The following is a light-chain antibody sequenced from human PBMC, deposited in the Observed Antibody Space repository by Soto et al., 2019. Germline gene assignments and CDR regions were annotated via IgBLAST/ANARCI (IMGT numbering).Light chain of an antibody. Sequence: DIQMTQSPSTLSASVRDRFTISCRASQSINSWLAWYQQKPGKAPKLLIYDASSLESGVPSRFSGSGSGTEFALTINSLQPDDFATYYCQQYNGFSWTFGQGTRVEIK. J-gene: IGKJ1*01. CDR3: QQYNGFSWT. V-gene: IGKV1-5*01. CDR1: QSINSW. CDR2: DAS.